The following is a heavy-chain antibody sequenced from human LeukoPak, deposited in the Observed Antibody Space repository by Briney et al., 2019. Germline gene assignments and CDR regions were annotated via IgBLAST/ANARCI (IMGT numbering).Heavy chain of an antibody. CDR3: TTGAVGAPHYYYYYYMDV. CDR2: IKSKTDGGTT. Sequence: PGGSLRLSCAASGFTFSNAWMSWVRQAPGKGLEWVGRIKSKTDGGTTDYAAPVKGRFTISRNDSKNTLHLQMNSLKTEDTAVYYCTTGAVGAPHYYYYYYMDVWGKGTTVTVSS. V-gene: IGHV3-15*01. J-gene: IGHJ6*03. CDR1: GFTFSNAW. D-gene: IGHD1-26*01.